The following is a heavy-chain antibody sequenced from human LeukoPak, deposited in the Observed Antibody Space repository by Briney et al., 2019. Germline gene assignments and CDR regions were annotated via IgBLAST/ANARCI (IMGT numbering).Heavy chain of an antibody. CDR2: ISYDGSNK. J-gene: IGHJ3*02. D-gene: IGHD3-10*01. Sequence: GGSLRLSCEASGFTFSSYGMHWVRQAPGKGLEWVAVISYDGSNKYYADSVKGRFTISRDNSKNTLYLQMNSLRAEDTAVYYCAKDQESVRGVIIIRGAFDIWGQGTMVTVSS. CDR1: GFTFSSYG. V-gene: IGHV3-30*18. CDR3: AKDQESVRGVIIIRGAFDI.